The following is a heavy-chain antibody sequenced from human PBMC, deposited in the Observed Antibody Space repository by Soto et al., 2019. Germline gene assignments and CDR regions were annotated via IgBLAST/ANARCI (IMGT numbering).Heavy chain of an antibody. CDR1: GLTFSSNG. J-gene: IGHJ6*04. CDR3: AQDGADLYHYGMGG. V-gene: IGHV3-30*18. Sequence: CRRLSCAPSGLTFSSNGIPSVRQAPGKLLERVAVISYEGSNKYYADSVYVRFTISRDNFKISLYLQINILRDEDTAVYYFAQDGADLYHYGMGGWGKVTTVILSS. CDR2: ISYEGSNK. D-gene: IGHD3-3*01.